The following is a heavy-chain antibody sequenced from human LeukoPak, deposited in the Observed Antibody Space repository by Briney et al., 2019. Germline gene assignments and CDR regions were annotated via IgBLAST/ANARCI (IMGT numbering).Heavy chain of an antibody. V-gene: IGHV3-53*01. CDR1: GFTVSSNY. Sequence: GGSLRLSCVASGFTVSSNYMSWVRQGPGEGLEWISVIYSGGSTYYADSVKGRFTISRDNSKNTLYLQMNSLRAEDTAVYYCARGSGSYRTLYYYIDVWATGTTVTVSS. CDR2: IYSGGST. J-gene: IGHJ6*03. D-gene: IGHD3-10*01. CDR3: ARGSGSYRTLYYYIDV.